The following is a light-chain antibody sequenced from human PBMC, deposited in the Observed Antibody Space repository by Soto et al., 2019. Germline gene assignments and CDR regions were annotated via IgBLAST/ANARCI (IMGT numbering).Light chain of an antibody. CDR1: QDISKF. CDR2: DAS. V-gene: IGKV1-33*01. CDR3: QQYENRPYT. Sequence: DIQMTQSPSSLSASIGDRVSFTCQASQDISKFLNWYQHKPGQAPSLLIYDASKSQFGVPSRFSGSGSGTDFTFTISSLQPEDNATYYCQQYENRPYTFGPGTKVEIX. J-gene: IGKJ3*01.